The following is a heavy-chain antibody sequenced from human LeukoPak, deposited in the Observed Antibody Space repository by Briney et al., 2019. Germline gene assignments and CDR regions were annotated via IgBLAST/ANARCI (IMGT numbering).Heavy chain of an antibody. CDR1: GFTFSSYW. J-gene: IGHJ4*02. CDR2: IKQDGSEK. Sequence: GGSLRLSCAASGFTFSSYWMNRVRQAPGKGLEWVANIKQDGSEKYYVDSVKGRFTVSRDNAKNSLYLQMNSLRVEDTAVYYCARAQLAWDAANWGQGTLVTVSS. D-gene: IGHD6-13*01. V-gene: IGHV3-7*04. CDR3: ARAQLAWDAAN.